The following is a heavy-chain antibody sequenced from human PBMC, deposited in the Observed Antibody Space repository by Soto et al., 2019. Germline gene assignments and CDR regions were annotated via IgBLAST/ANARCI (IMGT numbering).Heavy chain of an antibody. D-gene: IGHD3-22*01. J-gene: IGHJ3*02. Sequence: AASVKVSCKASGYTFTGYYMHWVRQAPGQGLEWMGWINPNSGGTNYAQKFQGWVTMTRDTSISTAYMELSRLRSDDTAVYYCARDRGRHYYDAPWDAFDIWGQGTMVTVSS. CDR1: GYTFTGYY. V-gene: IGHV1-2*04. CDR3: ARDRGRHYYDAPWDAFDI. CDR2: INPNSGGT.